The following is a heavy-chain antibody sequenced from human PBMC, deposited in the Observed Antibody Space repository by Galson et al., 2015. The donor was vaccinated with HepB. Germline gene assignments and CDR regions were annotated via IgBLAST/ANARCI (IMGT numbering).Heavy chain of an antibody. Sequence: SVKVSCKASGGNFSTYAISWVRQAPGQGLEWMGGIIPIFGTADYAQKFQDRVTITADESTSTACMELRSLRSEDTAIYYCARDIVALDQDALHYYYYYMDVWGKGTTVTVSS. D-gene: IGHD5-12*01. CDR3: ARDIVALDQDALHYYYYYMDV. J-gene: IGHJ6*03. CDR2: IIPIFGTA. CDR1: GGNFSTYA. V-gene: IGHV1-69*13.